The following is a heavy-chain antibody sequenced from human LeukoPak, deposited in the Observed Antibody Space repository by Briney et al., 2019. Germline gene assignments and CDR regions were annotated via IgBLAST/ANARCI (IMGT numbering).Heavy chain of an antibody. J-gene: IGHJ4*02. V-gene: IGHV3-48*01. CDR2: ISTSSSTI. Sequence: GGSLRLSCAASGFTFSSYSMNWVRQAPGKGLEWVSYISTSSSTIYYADSVKGRFTISRDNAKNSLYLQMNSLRAEDTAFYYCARRGYTSGWDYWGQGTLVTVSS. D-gene: IGHD6-19*01. CDR1: GFTFSSYS. CDR3: ARRGYTSGWDY.